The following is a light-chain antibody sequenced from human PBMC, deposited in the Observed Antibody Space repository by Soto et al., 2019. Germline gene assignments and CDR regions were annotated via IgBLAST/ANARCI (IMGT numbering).Light chain of an antibody. CDR3: QQYGSSPLT. CDR2: DAS. Sequence: EIVLTQSPGTLSLSPGEGATLSCRASQSVSNNYLAWYQQKPGQAPRLLIYDASSRASGIPDRFSGSASGTYFTLTVRRLEPEDFAVYYCQQYGSSPLTFGRGTKVEIK. V-gene: IGKV3-20*01. J-gene: IGKJ4*01. CDR1: QSVSNNY.